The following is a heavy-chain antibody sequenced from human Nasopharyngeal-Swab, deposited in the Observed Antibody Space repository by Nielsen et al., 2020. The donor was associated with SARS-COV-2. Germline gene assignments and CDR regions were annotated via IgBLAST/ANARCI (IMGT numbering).Heavy chain of an antibody. J-gene: IGHJ4*02. CDR2: IRIKGNNYAT. Sequence: GESLKISCAASGFTFSDSAIHWVRQASGKGLEWVGRIRIKGNNYATAYAASVKGRFIIFRDDPTNTAYLQMNSLKTEDTAMYYCTRCGGGCYSGRDYWGQGTLVTVSS. CDR1: GFTFSDSA. CDR3: TRCGGGCYSGRDY. D-gene: IGHD2-15*01. V-gene: IGHV3-73*01.